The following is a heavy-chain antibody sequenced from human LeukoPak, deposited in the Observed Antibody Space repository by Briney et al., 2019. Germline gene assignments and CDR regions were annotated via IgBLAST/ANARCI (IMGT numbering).Heavy chain of an antibody. CDR3: ARGGGPYIAAAGTGIRGNDY. Sequence: SETLSLTCTVSGGSISSGDYYWSWIRQPPGKGLEWIGYIYYSGSTYYNPSLKSRVTISVDTSKNQFSLKLSSVTAADTAVYYCARGGGPYIAAAGTGIRGNDYWGQGTLVTVSS. CDR1: GGSISSGDYY. D-gene: IGHD6-13*01. J-gene: IGHJ4*02. V-gene: IGHV4-30-4*08. CDR2: IYYSGST.